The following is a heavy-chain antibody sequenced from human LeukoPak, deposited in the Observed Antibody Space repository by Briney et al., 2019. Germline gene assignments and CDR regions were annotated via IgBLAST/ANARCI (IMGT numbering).Heavy chain of an antibody. V-gene: IGHV4-34*01. CDR2: ISHSGGA. D-gene: IGHD1-26*01. J-gene: IGHJ6*03. CDR3: ARLTWDLPPGGLYYNYYIDV. Sequence: SETLSRTCAVYGGSLSSYYWTWVRQPPGKGLEWIGEISHSGGANYSPSLKSRVTISLDTSKNQFSLRLTSVTAADTAVYYCARLTWDLPPGGLYYNYYIDVWDKGATVTVS. CDR1: GGSLSSYY.